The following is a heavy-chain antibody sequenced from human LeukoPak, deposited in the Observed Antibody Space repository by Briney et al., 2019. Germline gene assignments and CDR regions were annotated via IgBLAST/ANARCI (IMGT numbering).Heavy chain of an antibody. Sequence: ASVKVSCKAPGYTFTGYYMHWVRQAPGQGLEWMGWINPNSGGTNYAQKFQGGVTMTRDTSISTAYMELSRLRSDDTAVYYCARGASRPSVPSRYWGQGTLVTVSS. CDR2: INPNSGGT. V-gene: IGHV1-2*02. D-gene: IGHD6-6*01. CDR3: ARGASRPSVPSRY. CDR1: GYTFTGYY. J-gene: IGHJ4*02.